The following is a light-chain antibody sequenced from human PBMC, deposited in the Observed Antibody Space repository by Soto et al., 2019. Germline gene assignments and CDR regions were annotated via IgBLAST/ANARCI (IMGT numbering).Light chain of an antibody. Sequence: QSVLTQPASVSGSPGQSITISCTGTSRDIGNYNYVSWYQQHPGKAPKLMIYEVSKRPSGVPDRFSGSKSGNTASLTVSGLQAEDEADYYCSSYAGSNNFVFGTGTKVTVL. CDR3: SSYAGSNNFV. J-gene: IGLJ1*01. CDR1: SRDIGNYNY. V-gene: IGLV2-8*01. CDR2: EVS.